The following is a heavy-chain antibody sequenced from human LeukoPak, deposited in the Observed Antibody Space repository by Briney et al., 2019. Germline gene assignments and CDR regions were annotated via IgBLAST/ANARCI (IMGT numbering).Heavy chain of an antibody. J-gene: IGHJ4*02. Sequence: PGGSLRLSCAASGFAFSSYWMSWVRQAPGKGLEWVANIKRDGSDTYYVDSVKGRFTISRDNDKNSLYLQLNSLRVEDTAVYYCAGDANYYDSRGENYFNYWGQGTLVTVSS. D-gene: IGHD3-22*01. V-gene: IGHV3-7*01. CDR1: GFAFSSYW. CDR3: AGDANYYDSRGENYFNY. CDR2: IKRDGSDT.